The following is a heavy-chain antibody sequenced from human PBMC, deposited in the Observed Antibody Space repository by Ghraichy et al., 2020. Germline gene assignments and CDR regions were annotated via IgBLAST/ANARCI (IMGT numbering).Heavy chain of an antibody. CDR1: GYTFTSYG. CDR2: ISANNGHA. J-gene: IGHJ4*02. CDR3: ARDQTTVATREMDY. Sequence: ASVKVSCKASGYTFTSYGISWVRQAPGQGLQWMGWISANNGHAKYAQNLQGRVTMTTDTSTSTAYMELRSLRSDDTAIYYCARDQTTVATREMDYWGQGTLVTVSS. D-gene: IGHD4-17*01. V-gene: IGHV1-18*01.